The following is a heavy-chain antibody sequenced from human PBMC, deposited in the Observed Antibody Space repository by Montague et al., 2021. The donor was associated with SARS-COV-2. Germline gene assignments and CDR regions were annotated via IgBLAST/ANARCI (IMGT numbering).Heavy chain of an antibody. CDR2: ISSTVGIT. CDR3: AKGFTYYFASGGYPNYFDP. V-gene: IGHV3-23*01. CDR1: GFTFSSYA. Sequence: SLRLSCAASGFTFSSYAMIWVRQAPGKGLEWVSTISSTVGITSYAYSLKFLFIISRDNSRNTVYMQMNNLRAEDTAVYYCAKGFTYYFASGGYPNYFDPWGQGTLVSVSS. J-gene: IGHJ5*02. D-gene: IGHD3-10*01.